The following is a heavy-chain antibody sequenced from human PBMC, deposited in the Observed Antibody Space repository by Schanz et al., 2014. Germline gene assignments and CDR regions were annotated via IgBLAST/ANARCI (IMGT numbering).Heavy chain of an antibody. CDR1: GITFSSHS. CDR2: ITYNGGTI. Sequence: EVHLVASGGGLVQPGGSLRLSCAASGITFSSHSFNWVRQAPGKGLEWISYITYNGGTIYYADSVKGRFTISRDNAKNSLYLEMNSLRAEDTAVYYCARGGPAYYFDDWGQGTLVTVSS. CDR3: ARGGPAYYFDD. J-gene: IGHJ4*02. V-gene: IGHV3-48*01.